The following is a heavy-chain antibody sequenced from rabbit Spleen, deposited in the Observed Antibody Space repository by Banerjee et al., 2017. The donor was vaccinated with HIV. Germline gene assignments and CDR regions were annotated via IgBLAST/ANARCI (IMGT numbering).Heavy chain of an antibody. CDR2: IYTGSGGYI. Sequence: QEQLEESGGDLVKPEGSLTLTCTASGVSFNDKDVMCWVRQAPGKGLEWIACIYTGSGGYIHYASWAKGRFTISKTSSTTVDLKMTSLTAADTATYFCAGSGAYFKLWGPGTLVTVS. CDR3: AGSGAYFKL. D-gene: IGHD2-1*01. CDR1: GVSFNDKDV. J-gene: IGHJ4*01. V-gene: IGHV1S45*01.